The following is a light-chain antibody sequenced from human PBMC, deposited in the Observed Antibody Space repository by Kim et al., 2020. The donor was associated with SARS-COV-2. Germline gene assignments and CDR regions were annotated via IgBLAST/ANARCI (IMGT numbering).Light chain of an antibody. Sequence: EIVMTQSPGTLSVSPGDTATLSCRASQTISSYLAWYQQKPGQAPRLLIYDASTRATDIPARFSGSGSGTEFTLTISSLQSEDFALYYCQQYNNWPPLFGQGTKVDIK. CDR3: QQYNNWPPL. CDR2: DAS. J-gene: IGKJ1*01. V-gene: IGKV3-15*01. CDR1: QTISSY.